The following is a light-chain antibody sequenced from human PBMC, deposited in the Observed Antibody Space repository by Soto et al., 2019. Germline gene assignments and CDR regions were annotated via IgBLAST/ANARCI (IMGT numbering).Light chain of an antibody. Sequence: EIVLTQSPGTLSLSPGERATLSCRTSQSISSSYLAWYQQKPGQAPRLLIYGASRRATGIPDRFSGSGAGTDFTLTISRLEPEDFAVYYCQQCGSSSTFGQGTKLEIK. CDR2: GAS. CDR1: QSISSSY. J-gene: IGKJ2*01. V-gene: IGKV3-20*01. CDR3: QQCGSSST.